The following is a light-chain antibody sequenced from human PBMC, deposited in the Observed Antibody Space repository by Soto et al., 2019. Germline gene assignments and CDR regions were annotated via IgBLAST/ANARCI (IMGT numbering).Light chain of an antibody. V-gene: IGKV3-11*01. CDR3: QQRSNWPPIT. J-gene: IGKJ5*01. Sequence: IELTQSPGTLSLSPGDRATLSCSASQRVSSYLAWYQQKPGQAPRLLIYDASNRATGIPARFSGSGSGTDFSLTISSLEPEDFAVYYCQQRSNWPPITFGQGTRLEI. CDR1: QRVSSY. CDR2: DAS.